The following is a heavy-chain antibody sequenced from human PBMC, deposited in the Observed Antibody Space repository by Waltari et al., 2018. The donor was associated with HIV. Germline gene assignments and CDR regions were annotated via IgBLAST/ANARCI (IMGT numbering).Heavy chain of an antibody. CDR1: GGSISSGSYY. CDR2: IYTSGST. Sequence: QVQLQESGPGLVKPSQTLSLTCTVSGGSISSGSYYWSWIRQPAGKGLEWIGRIYTSGSTNYNPSLKSRVTISVDTSKNQFSLKLSSVTAADTAVYYCARATGVGDAFDIWGQGTMVTVSS. D-gene: IGHD1-26*01. J-gene: IGHJ3*02. CDR3: ARATGVGDAFDI. V-gene: IGHV4-61*02.